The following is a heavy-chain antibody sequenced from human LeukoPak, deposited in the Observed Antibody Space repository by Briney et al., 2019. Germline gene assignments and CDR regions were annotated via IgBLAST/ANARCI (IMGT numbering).Heavy chain of an antibody. CDR1: GFAFSTCT. Sequence: GGSLRLSCAASGFAFSTCTMHWVPQATGKGLEYVSAINSNGGSTYYANSVKGRFTISRDNSKNTLYLHMGSLRAEDMAVYYCAREVDGSGTFDYWGQGTLVTVSS. V-gene: IGHV3-64*01. J-gene: IGHJ4*02. CDR3: AREVDGSGTFDY. CDR2: INSNGGST. D-gene: IGHD3-10*01.